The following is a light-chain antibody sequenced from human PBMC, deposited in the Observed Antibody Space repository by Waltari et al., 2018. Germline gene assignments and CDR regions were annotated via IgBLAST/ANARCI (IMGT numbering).Light chain of an antibody. V-gene: IGKV4-1*01. CDR2: WAS. CDR1: PSIMYSSNNQNF. CDR3: QQYFVTPFT. Sequence: DLVMTQSPDSLAVSLGERATINCKSSPSIMYSSNNQNFLAWYQNKPGHPPKLLIYWASTRQSGVPDRFTGSWSGTDFTLTSSSLQAEDVAVYYCQQYFVTPFTFGPGTRVEIK. J-gene: IGKJ3*01.